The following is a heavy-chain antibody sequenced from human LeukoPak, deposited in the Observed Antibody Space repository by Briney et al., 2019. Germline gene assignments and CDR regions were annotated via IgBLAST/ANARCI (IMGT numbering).Heavy chain of an antibody. CDR2: INHSGST. Sequence: SETLSLTCAVYGGSFSGYYWSWIRQPPGKGLEWIGEINHSGSTNYNPSLKSRVTISVDTSKNQCSLKLSSVSAADTAVYYCASSHSILGYSYGYVLWGQGNLVTVSS. CDR1: GGSFSGYY. V-gene: IGHV4-34*01. J-gene: IGHJ4*02. D-gene: IGHD5-18*01. CDR3: ASSHSILGYSYGYVL.